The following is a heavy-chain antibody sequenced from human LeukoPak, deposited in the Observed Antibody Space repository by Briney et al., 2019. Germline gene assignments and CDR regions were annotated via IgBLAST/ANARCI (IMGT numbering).Heavy chain of an antibody. D-gene: IGHD6-19*01. V-gene: IGHV3-30*04. CDR2: ISYDGSNK. CDR1: GFTFSSYA. CDR3: ARERYSSGFDY. J-gene: IGHJ4*02. Sequence: PGGSLRLSCSASGFTFSSYAMHWVRQAPGKGLEWVAVISYDGSNKYYADSVKGRFTISRDNSKNTLYLQMNSLRAEDTAVYYCARERYSSGFDYWSQGTLVTVSS.